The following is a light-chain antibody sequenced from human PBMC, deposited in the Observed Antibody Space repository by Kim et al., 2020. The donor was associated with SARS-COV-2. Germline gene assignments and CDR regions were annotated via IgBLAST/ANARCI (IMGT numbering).Light chain of an antibody. Sequence: VIWMTQSPSLLSASTGDRVTISCRISQGISSYLAWYQQKPGKAPELLIYAASTLQSGVPSRFSGRGSGTDFTLTISCLQSEDFATYYCQQYNSFPPCTFGQGTKVDIK. CDR2: AAS. V-gene: IGKV1D-8*01. CDR3: QQYNSFPPCT. CDR1: QGISSY. J-gene: IGKJ1*01.